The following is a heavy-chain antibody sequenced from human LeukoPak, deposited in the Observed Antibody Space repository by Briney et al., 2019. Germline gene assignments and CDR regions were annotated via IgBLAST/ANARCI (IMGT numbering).Heavy chain of an antibody. CDR3: ARDLYYDILTGYSRDWFDP. Sequence: SETLSLTCTVSGGSISSYYWSWIRQPAGKGLEWIGRIYTSGSTNYNPSLKSRVTMSVDTSENQFSLKLSSVTAADTAVYYCARDLYYDILTGYSRDWFDPWGQGTLVTVSS. D-gene: IGHD3-9*01. V-gene: IGHV4-4*07. CDR1: GGSISSYY. CDR2: IYTSGST. J-gene: IGHJ5*02.